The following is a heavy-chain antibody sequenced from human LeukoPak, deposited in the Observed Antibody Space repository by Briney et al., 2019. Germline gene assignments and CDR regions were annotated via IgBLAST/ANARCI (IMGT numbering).Heavy chain of an antibody. D-gene: IGHD3-10*01. J-gene: IGHJ5*02. V-gene: IGHV4-38-2*02. CDR2: IYRHGTT. Sequence: SETLSLTCTVSGYSISSAYYWGWIRQPPGKGLEWIGSIYRHGTTYYNPSLKSRVTISLDTSDNQFSLRLRSVTAAETAVYFCARLTMVGGFDPWGQGTLVTVSS. CDR3: ARLTMVGGFDP. CDR1: GYSISSAYY.